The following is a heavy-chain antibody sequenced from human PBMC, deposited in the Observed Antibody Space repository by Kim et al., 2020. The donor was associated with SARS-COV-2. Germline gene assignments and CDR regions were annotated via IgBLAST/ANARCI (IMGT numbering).Heavy chain of an antibody. V-gene: IGHV1-69*13. CDR2: IIPMFGTA. CDR1: GGTFSSYA. Sequence: SVKVSCKASGGTFSSYAISWVRQAPGQGLEWMGGIIPMFGTANYAQKFQGRVTITADESTSTAYMELSSLRSEDTAVYYCARERSVTKNLYYYGMDVWGQGTTVTVSS. D-gene: IGHD4-4*01. CDR3: ARERSVTKNLYYYGMDV. J-gene: IGHJ6*02.